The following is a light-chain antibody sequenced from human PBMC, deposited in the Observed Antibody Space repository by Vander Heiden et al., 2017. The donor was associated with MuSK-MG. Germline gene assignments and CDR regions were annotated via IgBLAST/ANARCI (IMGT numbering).Light chain of an antibody. CDR3: QAWDSSTVV. Sequence: SYERTQPPSVSVSPGQTASITCSGDKLGDKYACWYQQKPGQSPVLVIYKDSKRPSGIPERFSGSNSANTATLTISGTQAMDEAYYYWQAWDSSTVVFGGGTKLTVL. CDR1: KLGDKY. J-gene: IGLJ2*01. CDR2: KDS. V-gene: IGLV3-1*01.